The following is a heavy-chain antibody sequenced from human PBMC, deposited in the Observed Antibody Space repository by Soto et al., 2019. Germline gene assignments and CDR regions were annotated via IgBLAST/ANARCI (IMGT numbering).Heavy chain of an antibody. CDR2: ISSSSSYI. Sequence: GGSLRLSCAASGFTFSSYSMNWVRQAPGKGLEWVSSISSSSSYIYYADSVKGRFTISRDNAKNSLYLQMNSLRAEDTAVYYCARDLVAIGSGSYYPFDYWGQGTLVTVSS. D-gene: IGHD3-10*01. V-gene: IGHV3-21*01. J-gene: IGHJ4*02. CDR3: ARDLVAIGSGSYYPFDY. CDR1: GFTFSSYS.